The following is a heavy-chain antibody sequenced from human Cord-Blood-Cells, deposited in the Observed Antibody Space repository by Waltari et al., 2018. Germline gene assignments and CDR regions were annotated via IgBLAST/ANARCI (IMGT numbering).Heavy chain of an antibody. CDR1: GYTFTGYY. V-gene: IGHV1-2*02. CDR2: INPNRGGT. CDR3: ARLYSSSWYAFDI. J-gene: IGHJ3*02. D-gene: IGHD6-13*01. Sequence: QVQLVQSGAEVKKPGASVKVSCKAAGYTFTGYYMHWVRQAPGQGLEWMGWINPNRGGTNYAQKFQGRVTMTRDTSISTAYMELNRLRSDDTAVYYCARLYSSSWYAFDIWGQGTMVTVSS.